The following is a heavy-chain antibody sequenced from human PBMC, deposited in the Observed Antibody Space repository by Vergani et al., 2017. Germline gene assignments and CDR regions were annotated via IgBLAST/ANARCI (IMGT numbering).Heavy chain of an antibody. V-gene: IGHV4-34*01. D-gene: IGHD5-18*01. Sequence: QVQLQQWGAGLLKPSETLSLTCAVYGGSFSGYYWSWTRQPPGKGLEWIGEINHSGSTNYNPSLKSRVTISVDTSKNQFSLKLSSVTAADTAVYYCARDSYGRLSGDYFDYWGQGTLVTVSS. J-gene: IGHJ4*02. CDR2: INHSGST. CDR1: GGSFSGYY. CDR3: ARDSYGRLSGDYFDY.